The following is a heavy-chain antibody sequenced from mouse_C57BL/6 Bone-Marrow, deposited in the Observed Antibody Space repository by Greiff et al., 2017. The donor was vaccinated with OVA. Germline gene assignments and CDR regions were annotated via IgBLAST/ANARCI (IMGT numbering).Heavy chain of an antibody. V-gene: IGHV1-53*01. CDR1: GYTFTSYW. CDR2: INPSNGGT. Sequence: QVQLQQSGTELVKPGASVKLSCKASGYTFTSYWMHWVKQRPGQGLEWIGNINPSNGGTNYNEKFKSKATLTVDKSSSTAYMQLSSLTSEDSAVYYCARSYAGYYYYYAMDYWGQGTSVTVSS. D-gene: IGHD2-3*01. J-gene: IGHJ4*01. CDR3: ARSYAGYYYYYAMDY.